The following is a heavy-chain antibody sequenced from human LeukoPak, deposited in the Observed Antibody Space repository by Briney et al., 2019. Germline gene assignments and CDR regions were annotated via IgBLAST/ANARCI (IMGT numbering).Heavy chain of an antibody. CDR3: ASRRDGYTHFDY. J-gene: IGHJ4*02. CDR2: IWYDGSNK. D-gene: IGHD5-24*01. CDR1: GFTFSSYG. V-gene: IGHV3-33*01. Sequence: GGSLRLSCAASGFTFSSYGIHWVRQAPGKGLEWVAVIWYDGSNKYYADSVKGRFTISRDNSKNTLYLQMNSLRAEDTAVYYCASRRDGYTHFDYWGQGTLVTVSS.